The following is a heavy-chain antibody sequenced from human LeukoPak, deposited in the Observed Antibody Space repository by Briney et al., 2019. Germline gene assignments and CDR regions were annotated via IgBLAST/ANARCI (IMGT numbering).Heavy chain of an antibody. CDR1: GDSIRRSYW. CDR2: IYHSGKT. D-gene: IGHD3-22*01. Sequence: PSDTLSLTCGVFGDSIRRSYWWGWIRQPPGKGLEWIGYIYHSGKTHIHPSLKSRVTMSVDTPKNQFSLNLNSVTAVDTAVYYCARKPDGYFPFDYWGQGALVTVSS. J-gene: IGHJ4*02. V-gene: IGHV4-28*01. CDR3: ARKPDGYFPFDY.